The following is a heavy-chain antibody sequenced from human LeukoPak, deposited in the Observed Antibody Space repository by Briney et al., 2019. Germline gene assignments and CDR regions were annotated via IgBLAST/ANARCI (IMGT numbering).Heavy chain of an antibody. J-gene: IGHJ6*02. V-gene: IGHV1-2*04. CDR2: INPNSGGT. D-gene: IGHD2-15*01. CDR3: ARDGYCSGGSCDSQRSIYGMDV. Sequence: ASVKVSCKASGYTFTAYYIHWVRQAPGQGLEWMGWINPNSGGTNYAQKFQGWVTMTRDTSISTAYMELSRLRSDDTAVYYCARDGYCSGGSCDSQRSIYGMDVWGQGTTVTVSS. CDR1: GYTFTAYY.